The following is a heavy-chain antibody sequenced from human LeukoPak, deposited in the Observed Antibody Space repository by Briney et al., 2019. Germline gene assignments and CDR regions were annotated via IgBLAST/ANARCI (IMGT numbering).Heavy chain of an antibody. CDR1: GFTFSSYW. V-gene: IGHV3-21*01. J-gene: IGHJ3*02. CDR3: ARDCSSSAFDI. D-gene: IGHD2-15*01. Sequence: GGSLRLSCAASGFTFSSYWMTWVRQAPGKGLEWVSSIGSSSRYIYYADSLKGRFTISRDNDNNSVYLQMNSLRAEDTAVYYCARDCSSSAFDIWGQGTMVTVSS. CDR2: IGSSSRYI.